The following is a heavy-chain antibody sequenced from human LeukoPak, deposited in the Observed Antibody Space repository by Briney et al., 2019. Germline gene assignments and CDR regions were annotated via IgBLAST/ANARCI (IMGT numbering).Heavy chain of an antibody. Sequence: ASVKVSCKASGYTFTSYDINWVRQATGQGLEWMGWMNPNSGNTGYAQKFQGRVTMTRNTSISTAYMELSSLRSEDTAVYYCARGVLRYFDWLLLPRYYYMDVWGKGTTVTVSS. J-gene: IGHJ6*03. V-gene: IGHV1-8*01. D-gene: IGHD3-9*01. CDR2: MNPNSGNT. CDR3: ARGVLRYFDWLLLPRYYYMDV. CDR1: GYTFTSYD.